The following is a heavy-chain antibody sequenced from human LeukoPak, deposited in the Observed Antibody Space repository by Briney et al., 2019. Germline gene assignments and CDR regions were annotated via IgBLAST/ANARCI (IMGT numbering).Heavy chain of an antibody. V-gene: IGHV2-5*02. CDR1: GFSLSTSGVG. CDR2: IYWDDDK. Sequence: SGPTLVNPTQTLTLTCTFSGFSLSTSGVGVCWIRQPPGKALEWLALIYWDDDKRYSPSLKSRLTITKDTSKNQVVLTMTNMDPVDTATYYCAHRAYYYDSSGYYLLWFDPWGQGTLVTVSS. D-gene: IGHD3-22*01. J-gene: IGHJ5*02. CDR3: AHRAYYYDSSGYYLLWFDP.